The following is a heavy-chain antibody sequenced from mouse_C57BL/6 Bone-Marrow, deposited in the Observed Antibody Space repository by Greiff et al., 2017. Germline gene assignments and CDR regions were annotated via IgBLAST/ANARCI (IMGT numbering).Heavy chain of an antibody. V-gene: IGHV1-82*01. D-gene: IGHD2-5*01. CDR1: GYAFSGSW. J-gene: IGHJ2*01. Sequence: VQLQQSGAELVKPGASVKISCKASGYAFSGSWMNWVKQRPGKGLEWIGRIYPGDGDTNYNGKFKGKATLTADKSSSTAYMHLSILTSEDSAVYFCARSVYYSNYLFDYWGQGTTLTVSS. CDR3: ARSVYYSNYLFDY. CDR2: IYPGDGDT.